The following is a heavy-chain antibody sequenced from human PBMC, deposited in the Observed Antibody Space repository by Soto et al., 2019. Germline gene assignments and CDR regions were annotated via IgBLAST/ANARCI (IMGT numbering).Heavy chain of an antibody. CDR3: ARTLYGDNVDY. J-gene: IGHJ4*02. D-gene: IGHD4-17*01. CDR1: GYTFTSYD. V-gene: IGHV1-8*01. Sequence: QVQLVQSGAEVKKPGASVKVSCKASGYTFTSYDIKWVRQATGQGLEWMGWMNPNSGNTGYAQKFQGRATMTRKTSISTSYTELSRLRSEDTAVYYCARTLYGDNVDYWGQGTLVTVSS. CDR2: MNPNSGNT.